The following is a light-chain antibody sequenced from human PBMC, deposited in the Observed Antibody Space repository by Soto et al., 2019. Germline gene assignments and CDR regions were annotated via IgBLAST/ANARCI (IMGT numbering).Light chain of an antibody. CDR2: RAS. Sequence: EIVMTQSPAALSVSPGERATLSCRASQSIGGDLAWYQQKAGQAPRLLIYRASTRATGIPARFSGSGSGTDFTLNISRLQSEDFAVYYCQQFNNWPITVGTGTKVDF. CDR3: QQFNNWPIT. V-gene: IGKV3-15*01. CDR1: QSIGGD. J-gene: IGKJ3*01.